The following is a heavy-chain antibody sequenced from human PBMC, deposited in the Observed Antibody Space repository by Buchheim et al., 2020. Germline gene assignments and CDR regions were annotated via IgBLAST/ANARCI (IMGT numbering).Heavy chain of an antibody. J-gene: IGHJ6*03. V-gene: IGHV3-23*01. D-gene: IGHD2-2*01. CDR3: AKSLVVVPARSHMDV. CDR1: GFTFSSYA. Sequence: EVQLLESGGGLVQPGESLRLSCAASGFTFSSYAMSWVRQAPGKGLEWVSVISGSGDSTYYADSVNGRFTISRDNSKNTLYLQMDSLRAEDTAVYYCAKSLVVVPARSHMDVWGKGTT. CDR2: ISGSGDST.